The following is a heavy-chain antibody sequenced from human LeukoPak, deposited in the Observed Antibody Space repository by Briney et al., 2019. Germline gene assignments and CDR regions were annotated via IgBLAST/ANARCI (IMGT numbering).Heavy chain of an antibody. Sequence: PGGSLRLSCAASGFTFDDYGMIWVRQAPGKGLEWVSGINWNGGSTGYADSVKGRFTISRDNAKNSLYLQMNSLRAEDTALYYCARDRDIVVVPAYYMDVWGKGTTVTVSS. D-gene: IGHD2-2*01. CDR3: ARDRDIVVVPAYYMDV. CDR2: INWNGGST. CDR1: GFTFDDYG. V-gene: IGHV3-20*04. J-gene: IGHJ6*03.